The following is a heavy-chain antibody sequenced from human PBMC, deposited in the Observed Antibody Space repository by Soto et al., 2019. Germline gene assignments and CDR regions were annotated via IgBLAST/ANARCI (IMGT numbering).Heavy chain of an antibody. J-gene: IGHJ6*03. CDR1: GGSISSSTSY. CDR2: INYSGIT. Sequence: QLQLQESGPGLVKPSETLSLTWTVSGGSISSSTSYWGWIRQPPGKGLEWIGSINYSGITYYSPSLTGRVTISADTSKNQFSLKLSSVTAADTAVYYCARPVNYYYYYMDVWGKGTMVTVSS. V-gene: IGHV4-39*01. CDR3: ARPVNYYYYYMDV.